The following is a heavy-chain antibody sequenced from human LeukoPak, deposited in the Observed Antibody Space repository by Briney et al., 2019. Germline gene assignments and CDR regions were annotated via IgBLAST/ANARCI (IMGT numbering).Heavy chain of an antibody. Sequence: GGSLRLSCSASGFTFSSYAMSWVRQPPGKGLEWVSGIRDSGGSTYYADSVNGRFTISRDNSDNTLYLRMNSLGAKDTAVYYCAKGYCSGGSCNFDYWGQGTLVTVSS. CDR3: AKGYCSGGSCNFDY. V-gene: IGHV3-23*01. CDR1: GFTFSSYA. CDR2: IRDSGGST. D-gene: IGHD2-15*01. J-gene: IGHJ4*02.